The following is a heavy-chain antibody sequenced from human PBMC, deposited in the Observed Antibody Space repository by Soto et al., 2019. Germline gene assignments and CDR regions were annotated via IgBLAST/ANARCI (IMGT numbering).Heavy chain of an antibody. D-gene: IGHD6-19*01. CDR2: IWYDGSNK. CDR1: GFTFSSYG. J-gene: IGHJ2*01. Sequence: QVQLEESGGGVVQPGRSLRLSCTASGFTFSSYGMHWVRQAPGKGLAWVAVIWYDGSNKYYADSVKGRYTISRDNTKHTLYVQMNSLGAEDTAVDYCARIPHIAVAGTQFGCFELWGRGTLVTVAS. CDR3: ARIPHIAVAGTQFGCFEL. V-gene: IGHV3-33*01.